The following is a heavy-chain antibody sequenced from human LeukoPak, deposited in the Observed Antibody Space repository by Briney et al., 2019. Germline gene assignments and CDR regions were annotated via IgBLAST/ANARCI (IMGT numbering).Heavy chain of an antibody. V-gene: IGHV1-2*02. Sequence: ASVKVSCKASGYTFTGYYMHWVRQAPGQGLEWMGWINPNRGGTNYAQKFQGRVTMTRDTSISTAYMELSRLRSDDTAVYYCAREWSGYFDLFDYWGQGALVTVSS. CDR3: AREWSGYFDLFDY. J-gene: IGHJ4*02. CDR2: INPNRGGT. D-gene: IGHD3-3*01. CDR1: GYTFTGYY.